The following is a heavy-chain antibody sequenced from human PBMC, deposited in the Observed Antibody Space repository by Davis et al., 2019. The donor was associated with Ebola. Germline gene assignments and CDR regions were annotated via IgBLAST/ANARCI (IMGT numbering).Heavy chain of an antibody. J-gene: IGHJ4*02. CDR3: ARGSIAARPGYYFDY. CDR2: IYSGGST. V-gene: IGHV3-53*05. Sequence: GESLKISCAASGFTFNTYTMNWVRQAPGKGLEWVSVIYSGGSTYYADSVKGRFTISRDNSKNTLYLQMNSLRSEDTAVYYCARGSIAARPGYYFDYWGQGTLVTVSS. D-gene: IGHD6-6*01. CDR1: GFTFNTYT.